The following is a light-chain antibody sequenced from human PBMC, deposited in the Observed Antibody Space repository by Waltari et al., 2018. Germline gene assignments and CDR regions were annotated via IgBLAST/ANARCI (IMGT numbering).Light chain of an antibody. CDR3: QQYYGSPPWT. CDR1: QSILYSSNNLNY. CDR2: WAS. J-gene: IGKJ1*01. V-gene: IGKV4-1*01. Sequence: DIVMTQSPDSLTVSLGERATINCKSSQSILYSSNNLNYLAWYQQRPGQPPKLLIYWASTREAGVPDRVSGSGSGTDFTLTISSLQAEDVAVYYCQQYYGSPPWTFGQGTKVEIK.